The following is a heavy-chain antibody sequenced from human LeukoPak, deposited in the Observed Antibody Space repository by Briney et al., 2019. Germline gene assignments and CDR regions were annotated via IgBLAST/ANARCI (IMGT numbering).Heavy chain of an antibody. Sequence: PSETLSLTCTVSGGSISSYYWSWNRQPPGKGLEWIGYIYYSGSTNYNPSLKSRVTISVDTSKNQFSLKLSSVTAADTAVYYCASSWLAAAFFDYWGQGTLVTVSS. V-gene: IGHV4-59*01. J-gene: IGHJ4*02. CDR2: IYYSGST. D-gene: IGHD6-13*01. CDR1: GGSISSYY. CDR3: ASSWLAAAFFDY.